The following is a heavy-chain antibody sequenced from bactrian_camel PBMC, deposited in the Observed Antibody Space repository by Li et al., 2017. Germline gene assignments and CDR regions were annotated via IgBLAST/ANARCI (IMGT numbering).Heavy chain of an antibody. Sequence: HVQLVESGGGSVQTGGSLRLSCEASGYRHSSGVCAGWFRQAPGKGREGVARIATGSGNTYYADSVKGRFTISQDNAKNTVYLQMNSLKPEDTAMYYCAARGPYCYTKLSVRDFTYWGQGTQVTVS. CDR2: IATGSGNT. V-gene: IGHV3S1*01. CDR3: AARGPYCYTKLSVRDFTY. D-gene: IGHD2*01. J-gene: IGHJ6*01. CDR1: GYRHSSGVC.